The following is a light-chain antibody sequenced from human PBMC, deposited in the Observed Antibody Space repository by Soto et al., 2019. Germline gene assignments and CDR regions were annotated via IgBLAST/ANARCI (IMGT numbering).Light chain of an antibody. CDR3: QQYDNSPIT. CDR1: QSISSSF. Sequence: EIVLTQSPGILSLSPGERASLSCGASQSISSSFLAWYQQKPGQAPRLLIYGASSRATGIPDRFSGTGSETDFTLTISRLEPEDFAVYYCQQYDNSPITFGQGTRPAI. V-gene: IGKV3-20*01. CDR2: GAS. J-gene: IGKJ5*01.